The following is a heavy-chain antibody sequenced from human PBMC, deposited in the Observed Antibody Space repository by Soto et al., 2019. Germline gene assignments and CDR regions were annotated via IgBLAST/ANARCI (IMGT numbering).Heavy chain of an antibody. Sequence: VKVSSKASGGTFSSYTISWVRQAPGQGPEWMRRIIPILGIANYAQKFQGRVTITADKSTSTAYMELSSLRSEDRAVYYCARDFGDYGNDYWGQGTLVTVSS. V-gene: IGHV1-69*04. J-gene: IGHJ4*02. CDR1: GGTFSSYT. CDR3: ARDFGDYGNDY. D-gene: IGHD4-17*01. CDR2: IIPILGIA.